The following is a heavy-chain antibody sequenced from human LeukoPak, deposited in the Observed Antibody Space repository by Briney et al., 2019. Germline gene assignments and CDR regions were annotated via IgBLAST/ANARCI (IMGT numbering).Heavy chain of an antibody. D-gene: IGHD3-22*01. V-gene: IGHV4-34*01. J-gene: IGHJ4*02. CDR2: INHSGST. Sequence: PSETLSLTCAVYGGSFSGYYWSWIRQPPGKGLEWIGEINHSGSTNYNPSLKSQVTISVDTSKNQFSLKLSSVTAADTAVYYCARGRRYYDSSGYSPFDYWGQGTLVTVSS. CDR3: ARGRRYYDSSGYSPFDY. CDR1: GGSFSGYY.